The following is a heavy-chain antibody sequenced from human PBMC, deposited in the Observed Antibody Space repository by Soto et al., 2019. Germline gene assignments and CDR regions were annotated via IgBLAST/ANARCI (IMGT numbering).Heavy chain of an antibody. D-gene: IGHD5-12*01. J-gene: IGHJ4*02. CDR3: AKGVGGYDLRQLY. CDR1: GGTFSSYA. CDR2: IIPIFGTA. Sequence: ASVKVSCKASGGTFSSYAISWVRQAPGQGLEWMGGIIPIFGTANYAQKFQGRVTITADESTSTAYMGLSSLRSEDTAVYYCAKGVGGYDLRQLYWGQGTLVTVSS. V-gene: IGHV1-69*13.